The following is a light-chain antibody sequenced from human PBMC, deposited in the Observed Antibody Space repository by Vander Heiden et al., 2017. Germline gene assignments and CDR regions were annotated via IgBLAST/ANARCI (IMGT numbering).Light chain of an antibody. CDR2: EGS. Sequence: QSALTQPASVSGSPGHSITISCTGTRSDVGSYNLGSWNQQQPGKAHKLMIYEGSKRPSGVSNRFSGSKSGNTASLTISGLQAEDEADYYCCSYAGSSTLEFGGGTKLTVL. CDR3: CSYAGSSTLE. CDR1: RSDVGSYNL. J-gene: IGLJ3*02. V-gene: IGLV2-23*01.